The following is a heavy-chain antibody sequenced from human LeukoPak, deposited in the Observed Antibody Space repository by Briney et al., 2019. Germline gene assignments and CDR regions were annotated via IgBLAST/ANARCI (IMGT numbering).Heavy chain of an antibody. D-gene: IGHD4-17*01. CDR1: GFTVSSNF. Sequence: PGGSLRLSCAASGFTVSSNFMTWVRQAPGKGLECVSVISSGGTTYYADSVKGRFTISRHISKNTVYLQMNSLRAEDTAVYYCARDRSYGDFAWGYWGQGTLVTVSS. V-gene: IGHV3-53*04. J-gene: IGHJ4*02. CDR3: ARDRSYGDFAWGY. CDR2: ISSGGTT.